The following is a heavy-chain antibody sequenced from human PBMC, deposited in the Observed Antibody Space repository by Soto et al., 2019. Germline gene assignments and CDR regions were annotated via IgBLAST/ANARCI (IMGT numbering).Heavy chain of an antibody. J-gene: IGHJ4*02. D-gene: IGHD6-19*01. CDR1: GGSISSYY. CDR2: VYYTGTS. CDR3: ARFAYSSGFYFFDY. Sequence: SETLSLTCTVSGGSISSYYWSWIRQPPGKGLEWIGYVYYTGTSNYNPSLKTRVTISADTSRNQFSLKLSSVTAADTAVYYCARFAYSSGFYFFDYWGQGTLVTVS. V-gene: IGHV4-59*01.